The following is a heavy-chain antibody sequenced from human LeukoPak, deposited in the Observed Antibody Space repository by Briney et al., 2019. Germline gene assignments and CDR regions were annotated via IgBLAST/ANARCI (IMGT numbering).Heavy chain of an antibody. CDR1: GGTFSSYA. D-gene: IGHD3-3*01. V-gene: IGHV1-69*01. Sequence: SVKVSCKASGGTFSSYAISWVRQAPGQGLEWMGGIIPIFGTANYAQKFQGRVTITADESTSTAYMELSSLRSEDTAVYYCASGGTYYDFWSGTKFDYWGQGTPVTVSS. J-gene: IGHJ4*02. CDR2: IIPIFGTA. CDR3: ASGGTYYDFWSGTKFDY.